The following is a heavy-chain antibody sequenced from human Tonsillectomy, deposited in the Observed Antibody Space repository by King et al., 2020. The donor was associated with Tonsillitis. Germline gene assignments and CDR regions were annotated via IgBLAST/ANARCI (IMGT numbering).Heavy chain of an antibody. V-gene: IGHV3-30-3*01. J-gene: IGHJ6*02. CDR2: ISYDGSNK. D-gene: IGHD1-7*01. CDR1: GFTFSSYA. Sequence: VQLVESGGGVVQPGRSLRLSCAASGFTFSSYAMHWVRQAPGKGLEGVAVISYDGSNKYYADSVKGRLTISRDNSKNTLYLQMNSLSAEDTAVYYCAREGITGTTGGIYYYYGMDVWGQGTTVTVSS. CDR3: AREGITGTTGGIYYYYGMDV.